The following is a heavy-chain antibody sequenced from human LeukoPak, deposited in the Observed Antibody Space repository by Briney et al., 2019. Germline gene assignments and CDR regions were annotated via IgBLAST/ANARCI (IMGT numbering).Heavy chain of an antibody. D-gene: IGHD3-16*01. V-gene: IGHV3-64*01. J-gene: IGHJ4*02. CDR3: ARGTLMITFQYYFDY. CDR2: ISSNGGST. Sequence: GGSLRLSCAASGFTFSSYAMSWVRQAPGKGLEYVSAISSNGGSTYYANSVKGRFTISRDNSKNTLYLQMGSLRAEDMAVYYCARGTLMITFQYYFDYWGQGTLVTVSS. CDR1: GFTFSSYA.